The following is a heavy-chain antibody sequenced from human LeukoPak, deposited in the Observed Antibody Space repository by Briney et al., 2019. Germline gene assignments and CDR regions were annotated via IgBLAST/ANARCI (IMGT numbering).Heavy chain of an antibody. CDR1: GGTFSSYA. J-gene: IGHJ1*01. V-gene: IGHV1-69*15. CDR3: ARERDSSSWYGNFRH. Sequence: EASVKVSCKASGGTFSSYAISWVRQAPGQGLEWMGRIISIFGTANYAQKFQGRVTITADESTSTAYMELSSLRSEDTAVYYCARERDSSSWYGNFRHWGQGTLVTVSS. CDR2: IISIFGTA. D-gene: IGHD6-13*01.